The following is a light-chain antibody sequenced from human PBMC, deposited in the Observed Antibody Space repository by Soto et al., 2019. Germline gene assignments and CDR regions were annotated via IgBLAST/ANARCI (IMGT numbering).Light chain of an antibody. CDR3: QQYYTYWHM. J-gene: IGKJ1*01. CDR2: ATS. Sequence: DVQMTQSPSSLSASVGDRVSITCRASQGIRNYLAWYQQRPGKAPKLLIYATSTLQTGLPSRFSGSGSGTQFTLTISSLQPDDFATYYCQQYYTYWHMFGQGTKVDI. V-gene: IGKV1-27*01. CDR1: QGIRNY.